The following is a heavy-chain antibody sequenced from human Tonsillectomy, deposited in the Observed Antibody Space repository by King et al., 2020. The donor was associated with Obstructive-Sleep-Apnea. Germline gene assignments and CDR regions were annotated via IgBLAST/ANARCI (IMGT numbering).Heavy chain of an antibody. CDR1: GGSISSYY. J-gene: IGHJ4*02. CDR3: VRHDYSSGYFGVFDY. V-gene: IGHV4-59*08. Sequence: VQLQESGPGLVKPSETLSLICTVSGGSISSYYWSWIRQPPGKGLEYIGYISYSGGTTYNPSLKSRVTMSVDTSKNQFSLKLSSVTAADTAVYFCVRHDYSSGYFGVFDYWGQGTLVTVSS. CDR2: ISYSGGT. D-gene: IGHD3-22*01.